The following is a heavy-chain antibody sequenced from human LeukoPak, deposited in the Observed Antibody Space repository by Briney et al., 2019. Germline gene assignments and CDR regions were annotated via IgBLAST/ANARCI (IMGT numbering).Heavy chain of an antibody. D-gene: IGHD3-10*01. Sequence: SVKVSCKASGGTFSSYAISWVRQAPGQGFEWMGRIIPILGIANYAQKFQGGVTITADKSTSTAYMELSSLRSEHTAVYYCARDRAPEFRAFDIWGQGTMVTVSS. V-gene: IGHV1-69*04. CDR1: GGTFSSYA. J-gene: IGHJ3*02. CDR2: IIPILGIA. CDR3: ARDRAPEFRAFDI.